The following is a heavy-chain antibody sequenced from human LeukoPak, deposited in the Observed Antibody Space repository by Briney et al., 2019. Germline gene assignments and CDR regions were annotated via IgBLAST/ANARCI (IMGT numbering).Heavy chain of an antibody. J-gene: IGHJ4*02. Sequence: ASVKVSCKASGYTFTSYYMHWVRQAPGQGLEWMGMINPIGGSTNYAQKFQGRVTMTRDTSTSTVYMELSSLRSKDTAVYYCGRIPSGRSNGIDYCRQGSLVTVSS. CDR3: GRIPSGRSNGIDY. CDR2: INPIGGST. D-gene: IGHD1-14*01. CDR1: GYTFTSYY. V-gene: IGHV1-46*01.